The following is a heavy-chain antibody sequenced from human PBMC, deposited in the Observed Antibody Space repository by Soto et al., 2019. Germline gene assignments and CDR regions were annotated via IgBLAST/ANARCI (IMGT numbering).Heavy chain of an antibody. D-gene: IGHD1-26*01. CDR3: ARDLRWELLPLDY. V-gene: IGHV3-30-3*01. J-gene: IGHJ4*02. Sequence: QVQLVESRGGVVQPGRSLRLSCAASGFTFSSYAMHWVRQAPGKGLEWVAVISYDGSNKYYADSVKGRFTISRDNSKNTLYLQMNSLRAEDTAVYYCARDLRWELLPLDYWGQGTLVTVSS. CDR1: GFTFSSYA. CDR2: ISYDGSNK.